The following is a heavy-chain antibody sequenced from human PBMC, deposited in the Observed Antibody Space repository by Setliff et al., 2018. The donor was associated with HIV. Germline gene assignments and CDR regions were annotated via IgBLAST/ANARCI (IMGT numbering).Heavy chain of an antibody. CDR3: AKVGPGLPNYFDS. CDR2: IYHSGST. CDR1: GYSISSGYY. J-gene: IGHJ4*02. D-gene: IGHD2-15*01. Sequence: SETLSLTCAVSGYSISSGYYWGWIRQPPGKGLEWIGSIYHSGSTYYNPSLKSRLTMSVDPSRTQFSLRLSSVTSADTAVYYCAKVGPGLPNYFDSWGQGTLVTVSS. V-gene: IGHV4-38-2*01.